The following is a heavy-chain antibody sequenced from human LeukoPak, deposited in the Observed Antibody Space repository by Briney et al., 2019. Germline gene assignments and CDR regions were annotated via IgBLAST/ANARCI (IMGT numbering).Heavy chain of an antibody. Sequence: SGGSLRLSCAASGFTFSSYAMSWVRRAPGKGLEWVSAISGSGGSTYYADSVKGRFTISRDNSKNTLYLQMNSLRAEDTAVYYCAKTPLSGYSSGWYYFDYWGQGTPVTVSS. CDR3: AKTPLSGYSSGWYYFDY. CDR1: GFTFSSYA. V-gene: IGHV3-23*01. D-gene: IGHD6-19*01. CDR2: ISGSGGST. J-gene: IGHJ4*02.